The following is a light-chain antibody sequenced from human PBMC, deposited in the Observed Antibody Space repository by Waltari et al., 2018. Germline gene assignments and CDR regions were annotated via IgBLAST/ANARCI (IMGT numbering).Light chain of an antibody. J-gene: IGLJ2*01. V-gene: IGLV2-14*01. CDR3: SSYASISTLI. Sequence: QSALTQPASVSGSPGQSLTISCTGPRSDVGGYTSVSWYQQHPGKAPKLMIYEVNNRPSGVSYRFSGSKSGNTASLTISGLQAEDEANYYCSSYASISTLIFGGGTKLTVL. CDR1: RSDVGGYTS. CDR2: EVN.